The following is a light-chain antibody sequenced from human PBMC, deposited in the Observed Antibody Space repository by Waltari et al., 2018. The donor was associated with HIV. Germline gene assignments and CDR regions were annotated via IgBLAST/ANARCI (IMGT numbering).Light chain of an antibody. J-gene: IGKJ1*01. CDR1: QSVSSY. CDR2: DAS. Sequence: EIVLTQSPATMSLSPGDRATLSCRASQSVSSYLAWYQQKPGQAPRLLIYDASNRATGIPARFSGSGSGTDFPLTISSLEPEDFAVYFCQQRSNWPPLTFGQGTKVEIK. V-gene: IGKV3-11*01. CDR3: QQRSNWPPLT.